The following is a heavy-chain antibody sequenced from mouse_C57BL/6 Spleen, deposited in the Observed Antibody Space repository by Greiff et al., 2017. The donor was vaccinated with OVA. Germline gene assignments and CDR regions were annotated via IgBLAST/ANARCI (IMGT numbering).Heavy chain of an antibody. CDR2: INPSSGYT. D-gene: IGHD2-4*01. CDR3: ARSDYDYDVDFDY. CDR1: GYTFTSYW. Sequence: VQLQQSGAELAKPGASVKLSCKASGYTFTSYWMHWVKQRPGQGLEWIGYINPSSGYTKYNQKFKDKATLTADKSASTAYMQLSSLTYEDSAVYYCARSDYDYDVDFDYWGQGTTLTVSS. J-gene: IGHJ2*01. V-gene: IGHV1-7*01.